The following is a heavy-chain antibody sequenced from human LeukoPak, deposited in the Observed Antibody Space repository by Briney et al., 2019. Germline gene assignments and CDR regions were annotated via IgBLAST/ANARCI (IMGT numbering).Heavy chain of an antibody. CDR2: ISGSGGST. Sequence: PGGSLRLSCAASGFTFSSYAMSWVRQAPGKGLEWVSAISGSGGSTYYADSVKGRFTISRDNSKNTLYLQMNSLRAEDTAVYYCATKPRLRCGGDCYSAGDWGQGTLVTVSS. CDR1: GFTFSSYA. J-gene: IGHJ4*02. V-gene: IGHV3-23*01. CDR3: ATKPRLRCGGDCYSAGD. D-gene: IGHD2-21*02.